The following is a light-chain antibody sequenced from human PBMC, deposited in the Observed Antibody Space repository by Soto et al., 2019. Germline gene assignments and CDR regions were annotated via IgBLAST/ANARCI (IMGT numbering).Light chain of an antibody. CDR2: GAS. V-gene: IGKV3-20*01. J-gene: IGKJ1*01. CDR3: QHYGSAPWT. Sequence: EIVLTQSPGTLSLSPGERATLSCRASQSVSSSYLAWYQQKPGQAPRLLIYGASSRATGIPDRFSGSGSGTSFTLTISRLEPEEFAVYYCQHYGSAPWTFGQGTKGEIK. CDR1: QSVSSSY.